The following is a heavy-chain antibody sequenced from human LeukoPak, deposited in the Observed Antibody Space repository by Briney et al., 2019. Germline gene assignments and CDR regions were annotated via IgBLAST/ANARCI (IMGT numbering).Heavy chain of an antibody. Sequence: PGGSLRLSCVASGLTLSNSAMSWVRQAPGKGLEWVANIKQDGSEKYYVDSVKGRFTISRNNAKNSLYLQMNSLRAEDTAVYYCAREQIAVAGTLDYWGQGTLVTVSS. CDR3: AREQIAVAGTLDY. CDR2: IKQDGSEK. J-gene: IGHJ4*02. D-gene: IGHD6-19*01. CDR1: GLTLSNSA. V-gene: IGHV3-7*01.